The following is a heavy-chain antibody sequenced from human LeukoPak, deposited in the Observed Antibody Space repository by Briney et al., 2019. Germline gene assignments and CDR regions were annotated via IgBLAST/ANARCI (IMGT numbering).Heavy chain of an antibody. CDR1: GGSISSTSYY. J-gene: IGHJ5*02. CDR2: FYYSGSI. Sequence: KTSETLSLTCIVSGGSISSTSYYWGWIRQSPGKGLEWIGSFYYSGSIFDNRSLRSRVTISIDMSKNQFSLKLSSVTAADTAVYYCARLGVGNWFDPWGQGTLVTVSS. CDR3: ARLGVGNWFDP. D-gene: IGHD3-16*01. V-gene: IGHV4-39*07.